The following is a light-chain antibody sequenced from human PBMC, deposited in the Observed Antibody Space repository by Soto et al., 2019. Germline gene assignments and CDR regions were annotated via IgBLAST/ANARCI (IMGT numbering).Light chain of an antibody. V-gene: IGKV4-1*01. CDR1: QSVLYNSNNKNH. CDR2: GAS. Sequence: DFVMTQAPDSLAVSLGERATINCKSSQSVLYNSNNKNHLGWFQQKPGHPPKLLIYGASFRPSGVPDRFSGSGSGTDFTLTISSLQAEDVAVYYCQHFFSPPFPFGQGTKLEIK. CDR3: QHFFSPPFP. J-gene: IGKJ2*01.